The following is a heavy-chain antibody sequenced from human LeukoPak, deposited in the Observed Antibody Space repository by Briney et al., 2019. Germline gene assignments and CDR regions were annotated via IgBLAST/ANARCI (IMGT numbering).Heavy chain of an antibody. Sequence: SETLSLTCSVAGGSIINYYWSWIRQSAGTGLEWVGRIYITGSTTYNPSLQSRLSMPVDTSKNQFSLRLRSVSAADTAVYYCARLKYYDSTGYSPGYYMDVWGKGITVTVSS. D-gene: IGHD3-22*01. CDR2: IYITGST. V-gene: IGHV4-4*07. CDR3: ARLKYYDSTGYSPGYYMDV. CDR1: GGSIINYY. J-gene: IGHJ6*03.